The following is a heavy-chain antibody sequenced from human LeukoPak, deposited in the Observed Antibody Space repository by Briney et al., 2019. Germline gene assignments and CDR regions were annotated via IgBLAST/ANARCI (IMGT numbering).Heavy chain of an antibody. Sequence: ASXKVSCKASGYTFTAYYIHWVRQAPGQGLEWMGRVNPNSGGTNYAQKFQGRVTMTRDTSITTAYMELSRLRSDDTAVYYCARDASDYGDYNWFDPWGQGTLVTVSS. CDR1: GYTFTAYY. J-gene: IGHJ5*02. V-gene: IGHV1-2*06. CDR3: ARDASDYGDYNWFDP. D-gene: IGHD4-17*01. CDR2: VNPNSGGT.